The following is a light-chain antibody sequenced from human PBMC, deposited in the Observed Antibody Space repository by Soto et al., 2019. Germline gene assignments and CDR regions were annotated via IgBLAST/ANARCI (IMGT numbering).Light chain of an antibody. V-gene: IGLV1-40*01. CDR3: QSYDSSVSKVV. Sequence: QLVLTQPPSVSGAPGQRVTISCTGSSSNIGAGYDVHWYQQLPGTAPKLLIYGNSNRPSGVPDRFSGSKSGTSASLAITGLRAEDEADYYCQSYDSSVSKVVFGGGTQLTVL. CDR1: SSNIGAGYD. J-gene: IGLJ2*01. CDR2: GNS.